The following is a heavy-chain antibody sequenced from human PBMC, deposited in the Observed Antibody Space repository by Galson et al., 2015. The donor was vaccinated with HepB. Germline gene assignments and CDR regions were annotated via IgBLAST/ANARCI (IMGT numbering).Heavy chain of an antibody. CDR3: ARDVVIVPGATTGIAAAGIFYGMDV. D-gene: IGHD6-13*01. Sequence: SVKVSCKASGGTFSSYAISWVRQAPGQGLEWMGGIIPIFGIANYAQKFQGRVTITADKSTSTAYMELSSLRSEDTAVYYCARDVVIVPGATTGIAAAGIFYGMDVWGQGTTVTVSS. J-gene: IGHJ6*02. CDR1: GGTFSSYA. V-gene: IGHV1-69*10. CDR2: IIPIFGIA.